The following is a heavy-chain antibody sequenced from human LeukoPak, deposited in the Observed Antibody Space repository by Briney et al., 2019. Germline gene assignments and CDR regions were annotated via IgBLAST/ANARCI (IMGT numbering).Heavy chain of an antibody. D-gene: IGHD3-10*01. J-gene: IGHJ4*02. CDR3: ARVWFGELWEGGFDY. CDR2: IMPILDIV. CDR1: GGTFSNFA. V-gene: IGHV1-69*10. Sequence: GASVKVSCKASGGTFSNFAISWVRQAPGQGLEWMGRIMPILDIVNLAQMFQGRVTITADKSTTTAYMELNSLRSEDTAVYYCARVWFGELWEGGFDYWGQGTLVTVSS.